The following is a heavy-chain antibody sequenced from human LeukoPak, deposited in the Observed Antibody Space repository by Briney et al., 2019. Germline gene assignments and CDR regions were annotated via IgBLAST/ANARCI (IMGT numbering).Heavy chain of an antibody. J-gene: IGHJ4*02. CDR2: ISTSSTYI. D-gene: IGHD1-20*01. CDR1: GFTFSDYY. CDR3: ARDPPFIIGTTFFDY. Sequence: PGGSLRLSCAASGFTFSDYYMSWIRQAPGKGLEWVSYISTSSTYIYYADSVKGRFTISRDNAKNSLYLQMNSLRAEDTAVYYCARDPPFIIGTTFFDYWGQGTLVTVSS. V-gene: IGHV3-11*06.